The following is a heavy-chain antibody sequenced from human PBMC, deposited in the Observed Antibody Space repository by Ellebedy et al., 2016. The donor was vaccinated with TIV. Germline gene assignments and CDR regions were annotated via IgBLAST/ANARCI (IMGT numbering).Heavy chain of an antibody. CDR1: RFTFSSYG. CDR2: IWYNGSNK. D-gene: IGHD5-18*01. CDR3: ARDLGYSYGYYGMDV. V-gene: IGHV3-33*08. J-gene: IGHJ6*02. Sequence: GESLKISCAASRFTFSSYGMHWVRQAPGKGLEWVAVIWYNGSNKYYADSVKGRFTISRDNSKNTLYLQMNSLRAEDTAVYYCARDLGYSYGYYGMDVWGQGTTVTVSS.